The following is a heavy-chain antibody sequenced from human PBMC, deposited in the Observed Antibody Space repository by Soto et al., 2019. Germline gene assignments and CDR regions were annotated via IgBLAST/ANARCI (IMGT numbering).Heavy chain of an antibody. CDR3: APLSVSPNGPYGIHV. Sequence: SEILSLTCSVSGYSISSSDYYCAWIRQPPGKVLEWMGSMLYSGLTYYNPSLQSRVTLSVDTSENQFSVRLNSVTASDTAVYYCAPLSVSPNGPYGIHVWGQGTAVTVSS. V-gene: IGHV4-39*01. D-gene: IGHD2-8*01. J-gene: IGHJ6*02. CDR2: MLYSGLT. CDR1: GYSISSSDYY.